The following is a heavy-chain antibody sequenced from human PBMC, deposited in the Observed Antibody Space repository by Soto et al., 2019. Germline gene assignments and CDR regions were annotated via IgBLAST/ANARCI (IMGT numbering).Heavy chain of an antibody. CDR3: ARRYGYYFDY. CDR1: GGSISSYY. CDR2: IYYSGST. D-gene: IGHD4-17*01. J-gene: IGHJ4*02. Sequence: QVQLQESGPGLVKPSETLSLTCTVSGGSISSYYWSWIRQPPGKGLEWIGYIYYSGSTNYNPSLKSRDPISVDTSKNQLSLKLSSVTAADTAVYYCARRYGYYFDYWGQGTLVTVSS. V-gene: IGHV4-59*08.